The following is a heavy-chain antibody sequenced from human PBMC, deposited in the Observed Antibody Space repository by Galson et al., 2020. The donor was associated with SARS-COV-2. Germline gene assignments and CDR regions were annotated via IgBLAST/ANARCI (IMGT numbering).Heavy chain of an antibody. J-gene: IGHJ2*01. CDR2: IYYSGTT. CDR1: GGSISTTSYF. CDR3: ARRGGTVTTQHVVL. V-gene: IGHV4-39*01. D-gene: IGHD4-17*01. Sequence: SETLSLTCTVSGGSISTTSYFWGWIRQPPGKGLEWIGTIYYSGTTYYNPSLRSRVTISVDTSKNQFSLKLNFVTAADTAVYYCARRGGTVTTQHVVLLGRCTLVTVSS.